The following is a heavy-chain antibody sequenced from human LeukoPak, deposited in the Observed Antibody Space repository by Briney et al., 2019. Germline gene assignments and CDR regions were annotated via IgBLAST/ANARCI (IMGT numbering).Heavy chain of an antibody. CDR1: GLPIGDFA. CDR2: ISGDGVIT. CDR3: ARESGKFDY. V-gene: IGHV3-43*02. Sequence: AGGSLRLSCVASGLPIGDFAMHWVRQAPGKGLEWVSLISGDGVITFYADSVKGRFSISRDNSKNSLSLEMNSLRTEDTAMYYCARESGKFDYWGQGTLVAVSS. J-gene: IGHJ4*02.